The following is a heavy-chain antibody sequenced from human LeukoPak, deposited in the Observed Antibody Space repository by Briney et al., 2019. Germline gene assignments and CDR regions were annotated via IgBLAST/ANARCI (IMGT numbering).Heavy chain of an antibody. CDR1: DGSISTYY. J-gene: IGHJ3*02. CDR2: IYYSEST. D-gene: IGHD3-3*01. Sequence: SETLSLTCTVSDGSISTYYWNWIRQPPGKGLEWIGYIYYSESTNYNPSLKSRVTISVDTSKNQFSLKLSSVTAADTAVYYCASAYYIPFGVVPGGGPFDIWGQGTMVTVSS. CDR3: ASAYYIPFGVVPGGGPFDI. V-gene: IGHV4-59*01.